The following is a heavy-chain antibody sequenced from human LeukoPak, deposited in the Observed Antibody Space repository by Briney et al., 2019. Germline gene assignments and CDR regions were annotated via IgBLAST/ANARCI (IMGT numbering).Heavy chain of an antibody. Sequence: GGSLRLSCAASGFTFSDYYMSWIRQAPGKGLEWVSYISSSGSTIYYADSVKGRFTISRDNAKNSLYLQMNSLRAEDTAVYYCARAYRFLDPEGYYYYYMDVWGEGTTVTVSS. V-gene: IGHV3-11*04. CDR3: ARAYRFLDPEGYYYYYMDV. J-gene: IGHJ6*03. D-gene: IGHD3-3*01. CDR2: ISSSGSTI. CDR1: GFTFSDYY.